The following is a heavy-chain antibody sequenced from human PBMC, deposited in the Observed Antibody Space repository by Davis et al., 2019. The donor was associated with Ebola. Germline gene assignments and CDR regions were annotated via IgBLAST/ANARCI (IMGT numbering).Heavy chain of an antibody. J-gene: IGHJ3*02. V-gene: IGHV1-3*01. CDR2: INAGNGNT. D-gene: IGHD2-15*01. CDR1: GYTFTSYA. CDR3: ARLTLRVLTPLDAFDI. Sequence: ASVKVSCKASGYTFTSYAMHWVRQAPGQRLEWMGWINAGNGNTKYSQKFQGRVTMTTDTSTSTAYMELRSLGSEDTAVYYCARLTLRVLTPLDAFDIWGQGTMVTVSS.